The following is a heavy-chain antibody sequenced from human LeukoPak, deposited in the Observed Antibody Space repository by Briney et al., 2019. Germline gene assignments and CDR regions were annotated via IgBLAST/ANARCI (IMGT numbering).Heavy chain of an antibody. D-gene: IGHD2-21*01. CDR3: ARDVRRLHMTPLGY. Sequence: RASVKVSCKASGYTFTGYYMNWVRQAPGQGLEWMGWINPNSGGTNYAQKFQGRVTMTRDTSISTAYMELSRLRSDDTAVYYCARDVRRLHMTPLGYWGQGTLVTVSS. CDR1: GYTFTGYY. J-gene: IGHJ4*02. CDR2: INPNSGGT. V-gene: IGHV1-2*02.